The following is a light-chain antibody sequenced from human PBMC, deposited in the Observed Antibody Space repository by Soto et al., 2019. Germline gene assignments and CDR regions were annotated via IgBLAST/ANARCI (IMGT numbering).Light chain of an antibody. Sequence: ETVLTQSPGTLSLSPGERATLSCRASQSVGSTYLAWYQQKPGQAPRLLIYDTFNRATGIPSRFSGSGSGTDFNLTISRLEPEDFAVYHCQQYGNPPWTFGQGTKLEIK. CDR3: QQYGNPPWT. J-gene: IGKJ2*01. V-gene: IGKV3-20*01. CDR2: DTF. CDR1: QSVGSTY.